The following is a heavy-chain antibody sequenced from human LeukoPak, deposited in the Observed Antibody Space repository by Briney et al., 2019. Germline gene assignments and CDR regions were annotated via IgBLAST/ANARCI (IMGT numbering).Heavy chain of an antibody. D-gene: IGHD1-26*01. CDR2: IYSSGST. CDR1: GGSISSGDYY. Sequence: SQTLSLTCTASGGSISSGDYYWSWVRQPPGKGLEWIGYIYSSGSTYYNPSLKSRVTISVDTSKNQFSLKLNSVTAADTAVYYCARPSRVGAIGYFQHWGQGTLVTVSS. J-gene: IGHJ1*01. CDR3: ARPSRVGAIGYFQH. V-gene: IGHV4-30-4*01.